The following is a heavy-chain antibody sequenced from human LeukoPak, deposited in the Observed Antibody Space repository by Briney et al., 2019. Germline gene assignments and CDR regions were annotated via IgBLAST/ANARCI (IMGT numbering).Heavy chain of an antibody. J-gene: IGHJ4*02. CDR1: GFTVGSNY. V-gene: IGHV3-66*04. CDR3: ARLSANSSAYFFDY. D-gene: IGHD3-22*01. CDR2: IYRGGST. Sequence: GGSLRLSCAASGFTVGSNYMSWVRQAPGKGLEWVSIIYRGGSTNYADSVRGRFTISRDTSKNTLYLQMNSLRAEDTAVYYCARLSANSSAYFFDYWGQGTLVTVSS.